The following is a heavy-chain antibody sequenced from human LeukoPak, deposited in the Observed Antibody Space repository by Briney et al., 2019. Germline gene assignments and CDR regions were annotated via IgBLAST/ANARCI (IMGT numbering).Heavy chain of an antibody. CDR2: MNTKIGNN. CDR1: GYTFTSYY. D-gene: IGHD6-19*01. V-gene: IGHV1-8*02. Sequence: ASVKVSCKASGYTFTSYYMHWVRQAPGQGLEWMGWMNTKIGNNGYAQKFQGRLTLTRGTSLTTAYMELSSLTSEDTAVYYCATGGGLALAGKDYWGQGTLVTVSA. J-gene: IGHJ4*02. CDR3: ATGGGLALAGKDY.